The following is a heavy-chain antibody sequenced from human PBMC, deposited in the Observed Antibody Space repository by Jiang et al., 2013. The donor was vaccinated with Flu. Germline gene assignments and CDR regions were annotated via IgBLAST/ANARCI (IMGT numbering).Heavy chain of an antibody. CDR3: ARHPGEGHSSSWYVGGKFDY. CDR2: IYPGDSDT. J-gene: IGHJ4*02. Sequence: GAEVKKPGESLKISCKGSGYSFTSYWIGWVRQMPRKGLEWMGIIYPGDSDTRYSPSFQGQVTISADKSISTAYLQWSSLKASDTAMYYCARHPGEGHSSSWYVGGKFDYWGQGTLVTVSS. V-gene: IGHV5-51*01. D-gene: IGHD6-13*01. CDR1: GYSFTSYW.